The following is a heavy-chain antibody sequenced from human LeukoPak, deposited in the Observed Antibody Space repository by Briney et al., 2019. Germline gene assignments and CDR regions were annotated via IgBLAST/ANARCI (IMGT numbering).Heavy chain of an antibody. CDR1: GFTFGSHA. V-gene: IGHV3-23*01. CDR2: ISPSGDRT. Sequence: GGSLRLSCAASGFTFGSHAMSWVRQAPGKGLEWVSFISPSGDRTSNADSVEGRFTISRDNPRNTLYLQMNSLRDEDTAVYYCAIMHGYYDGSGYWVQWGQGTLVTVSS. D-gene: IGHD3-22*01. J-gene: IGHJ4*02. CDR3: AIMHGYYDGSGYWVQ.